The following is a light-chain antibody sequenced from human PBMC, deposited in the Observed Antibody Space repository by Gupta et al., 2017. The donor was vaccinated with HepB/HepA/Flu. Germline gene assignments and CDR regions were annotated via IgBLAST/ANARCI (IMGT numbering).Light chain of an antibody. CDR2: KVY. CDR3: MQGTNCNPN. CDR1: QILVCSDGNTY. Sequence: VLSQSPLSLHVNLGQPASISCRSSQILVCSDGNTYENWFQQRPGQSPRRLMFKVYNRDSWVPDISSSMGSGAVGTLNTSRVGAVEVGVYECMQGTNCNPNFGGGTKVEIK. V-gene: IGKV2-30*01. J-gene: IGKJ4*01.